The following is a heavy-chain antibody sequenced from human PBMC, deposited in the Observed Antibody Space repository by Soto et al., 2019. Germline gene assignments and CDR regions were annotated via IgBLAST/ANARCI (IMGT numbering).Heavy chain of an antibody. CDR3: ARNTFGGVIDAEDYYYMDV. D-gene: IGHD3-16*02. Sequence: ASVKVSCKASGYTFTSYGISWVRQAPGQGLEWMGWISAYNGNTNYAQKLQGRVTMTTDKSTSTAYMELSSLRSEDTAVYYCARNTFGGVIDAEDYYYMDVWGKGTTVTVSS. J-gene: IGHJ6*03. CDR1: GYTFTSYG. V-gene: IGHV1-18*01. CDR2: ISAYNGNT.